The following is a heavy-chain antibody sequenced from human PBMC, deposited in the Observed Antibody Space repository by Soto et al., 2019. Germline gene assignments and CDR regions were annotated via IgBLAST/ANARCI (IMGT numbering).Heavy chain of an antibody. CDR3: AKEIFARTVLDSSSHWCDF. D-gene: IGHD3-9*01. CDR1: GFTFSEYG. Sequence: GGSLRLSCTASGFTFSEYGIHWVRKAPGKGLEWVAVISYGGSHKYYAGSVKGRFTISRDDSKNTVYLQMNSLKTDDTAVYYCAKEIFARTVLDSSSHWCDFWGRGSLVTVSS. V-gene: IGHV3-30*18. CDR2: ISYGGSHK. J-gene: IGHJ5*01.